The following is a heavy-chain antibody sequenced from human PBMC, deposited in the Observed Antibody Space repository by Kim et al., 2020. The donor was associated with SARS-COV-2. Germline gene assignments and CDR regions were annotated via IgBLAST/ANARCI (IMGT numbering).Heavy chain of an antibody. V-gene: IGHV4-61*01. Sequence: SETLSLTCTVSGGSVSSGSYYWSWIRQPPGKGLEWIGYIYYSGSTNYNPSLKSRVTISVDTSKNQFSLKLSSVTAADTAVYYCARARGQQQTAYYYYYYGMDVWGQGTTVTVSS. CDR3: ARARGQQQTAYYYYYYGMDV. J-gene: IGHJ6*02. D-gene: IGHD6-13*01. CDR1: GGSVSSGSYY. CDR2: IYYSGST.